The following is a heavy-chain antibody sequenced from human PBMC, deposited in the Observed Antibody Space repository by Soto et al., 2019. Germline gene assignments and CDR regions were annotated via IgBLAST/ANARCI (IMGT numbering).Heavy chain of an antibody. V-gene: IGHV4-34*01. CDR2: INHSGST. CDR1: GGSFSGYY. CDR3: ARGLHYYGSGSPLDY. J-gene: IGHJ4*02. D-gene: IGHD3-10*01. Sequence: PSETLSLTCAVYGGSFSGYYWSWIRQPPGKGLEWIGEINHSGSTNYNPSLKSRVTISVDTSKNQFSLKLSSVTAADTAVYYCARGLHYYGSGSPLDYWGQGPLVTVS.